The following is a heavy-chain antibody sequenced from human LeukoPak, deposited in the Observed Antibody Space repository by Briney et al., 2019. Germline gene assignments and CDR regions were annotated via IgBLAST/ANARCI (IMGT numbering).Heavy chain of an antibody. CDR2: ISVSGIF. D-gene: IGHD1-26*01. CDR3: APAPRGTADYIAV. Sequence: PGGSLRLLCTASAFSLTTSSIKWVRQTPGKGLEWLSDISVSGIFHYADSVKWRFSISRDNGRNSVSLQMNRLRVGDSGVYFCAPAPRGTADYIAVWGRGTTVSVSS. CDR1: AFSLTTSS. J-gene: IGHJ6*03. V-gene: IGHV3-48*01.